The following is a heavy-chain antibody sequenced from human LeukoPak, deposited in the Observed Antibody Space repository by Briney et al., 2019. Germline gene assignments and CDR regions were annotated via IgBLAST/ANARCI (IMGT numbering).Heavy chain of an antibody. D-gene: IGHD3-10*01. CDR2: INSDGSST. Sequence: GGSLRLSCAASGFTFSSYWMHWVRQAPGKGLVWVSRINSDGSSTSYADSVKGRFTIPRDNAKNTLYLQMNSLRAEDTAVYYCARPLGSGSPGYYGMDVWGQGTTVTVSS. V-gene: IGHV3-74*01. J-gene: IGHJ6*02. CDR1: GFTFSSYW. CDR3: ARPLGSGSPGYYGMDV.